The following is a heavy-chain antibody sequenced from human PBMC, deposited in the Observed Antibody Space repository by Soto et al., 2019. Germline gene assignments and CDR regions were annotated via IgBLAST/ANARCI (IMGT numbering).Heavy chain of an antibody. Sequence: SETLSLTCTVSGGSISSSSYYWGWIRQPPGKGLEWIGSIYYSGSTYYNPSLKSRVTISVDTSKNQFSLKLSSVTAADTAVYYCARQAPTDYDILTGYPDYWGHGTLVTVSS. J-gene: IGHJ4*01. V-gene: IGHV4-39*01. CDR2: IYYSGST. CDR1: GGSISSSSYY. CDR3: ARQAPTDYDILTGYPDY. D-gene: IGHD3-9*01.